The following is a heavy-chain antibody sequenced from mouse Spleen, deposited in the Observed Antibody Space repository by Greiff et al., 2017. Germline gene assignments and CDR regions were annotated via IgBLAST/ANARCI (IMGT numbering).Heavy chain of an antibody. CDR1: GYTFTEYT. V-gene: IGHV1-62-2*01. J-gene: IGHJ4*01. CDR3: ARHEGKVRPHYYAMDY. Sequence: QVQLKQSGAELVKPGASVKLSCKASGYTFTEYTIHWVKQRAGQGLEWIGWFYPGSGSIKYNEKFKDKATLTADKSSSTVYMELSRLTSEDSAVYFCARHEGKVRPHYYAMDYWGQGTSVTVSS. D-gene: IGHD2-14*01. CDR2: FYPGSGSI.